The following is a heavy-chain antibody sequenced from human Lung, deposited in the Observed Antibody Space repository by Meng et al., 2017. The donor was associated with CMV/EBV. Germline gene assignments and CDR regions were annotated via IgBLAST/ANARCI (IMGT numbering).Heavy chain of an antibody. J-gene: IGHJ6*02. D-gene: IGHD3-3*01. CDR3: ARDLLRYDFWSGYLNHYYYYYGMDV. V-gene: IGHV3-20*04. Sequence: GESLKISCAASGFTFDDYGMSWVRQAPGKGLEWVSGINWNGGSTGYADSVKGRFTISRDNAKNSLYLQMNSLRAEDTALYYCARDLLRYDFWSGYLNHYYYYYGMDVWGQGTTVTVSS. CDR2: INWNGGST. CDR1: GFTFDDYG.